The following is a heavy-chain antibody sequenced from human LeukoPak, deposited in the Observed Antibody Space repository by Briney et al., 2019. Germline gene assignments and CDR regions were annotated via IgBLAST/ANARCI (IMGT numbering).Heavy chain of an antibody. CDR1: GFTFSSYG. J-gene: IGHJ4*02. CDR2: ISYDGRHK. Sequence: TGGSLRLSCAASGFTFSSYGMHWVRQAPGKGLEWVAAISYDGRHKEYVDSVKGRFTISRDNSKNTLYLQMNSLRAEDTAVYYCAKDRGYSHGFEYWGQGTLVTVSS. V-gene: IGHV3-30*18. D-gene: IGHD5-12*01. CDR3: AKDRGYSHGFEY.